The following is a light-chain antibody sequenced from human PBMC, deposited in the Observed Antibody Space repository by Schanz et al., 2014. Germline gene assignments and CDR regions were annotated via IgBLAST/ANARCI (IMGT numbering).Light chain of an antibody. CDR2: GAS. V-gene: IGKV1-39*01. CDR1: QSITSF. Sequence: DIQMTQSPSSLSASVGDRVTISCRASQSITSFLNWYQHKPGRAPKLLIFGASSLQSGVPSRFSGSGSGTEFTLTISSLQPDDFATYYCQQYNSYPWTFGQGTKVEIK. J-gene: IGKJ1*01. CDR3: QQYNSYPWT.